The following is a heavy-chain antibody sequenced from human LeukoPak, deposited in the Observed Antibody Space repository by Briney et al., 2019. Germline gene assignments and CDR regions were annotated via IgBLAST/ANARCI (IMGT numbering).Heavy chain of an antibody. D-gene: IGHD3-3*01. J-gene: IGHJ4*02. CDR3: ARGLKGVLRFLEWLLYPFDY. V-gene: IGHV3-64*01. CDR2: ISSNGDST. Sequence: GGSLRLSCAASGFTFSSYAMHWVRQAPGKGLEYVSAISSNGDSTYYANSVKGRFTISRDNSKNTLYLQMGSLRAEDMAVYYCARGLKGVLRFLEWLLYPFDYWGQGTLVTVSS. CDR1: GFTFSSYA.